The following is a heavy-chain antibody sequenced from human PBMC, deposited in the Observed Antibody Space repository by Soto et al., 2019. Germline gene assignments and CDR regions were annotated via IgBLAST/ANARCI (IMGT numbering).Heavy chain of an antibody. Sequence: SETLSLTCTVSGGSISSGDYYWSWIRQPPGKGLEWIGYIYYSGSTYYNPSLKSRVTISVDTSKNQFSLKLSSVTAADTAVYYCARFPGSPFVVVEGAADYWGQGTLVTVSS. V-gene: IGHV4-30-4*01. CDR3: ARFPGSPFVVVEGAADY. J-gene: IGHJ4*02. CDR2: IYYSGST. CDR1: GGSISSGDYY. D-gene: IGHD2-2*01.